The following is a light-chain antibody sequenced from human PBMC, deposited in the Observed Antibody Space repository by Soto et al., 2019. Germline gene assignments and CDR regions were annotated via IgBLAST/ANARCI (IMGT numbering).Light chain of an antibody. Sequence: DLVMTQSPLSLPVTPGEPASISCRSSQSLLHSNGYNYLDWYLQKPGQSPQLLIYLGSNRASGVPDRFSGGGSGTDFTLKISRVEAEDVGVYYCMQALQTPWTCGQGTKVEIK. CDR1: QSLLHSNGYNY. V-gene: IGKV2-28*01. J-gene: IGKJ1*01. CDR3: MQALQTPWT. CDR2: LGS.